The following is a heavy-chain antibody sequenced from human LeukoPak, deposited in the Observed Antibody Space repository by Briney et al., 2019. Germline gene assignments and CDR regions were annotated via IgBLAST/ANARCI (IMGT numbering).Heavy chain of an antibody. Sequence: QTGGSLRLSCAASGFTFSSYGMSWVRQAPGKGLEWVSAISGSGGSTYYADSVKGRFTISRDNSKNTLYLQMNSLRAEDTAVYYCAELATGYSSGWYLERLEAGWGQGTLVTVSS. CDR2: ISGSGGST. J-gene: IGHJ4*02. CDR3: AELATGYSSGWYLERLEAG. D-gene: IGHD6-19*01. CDR1: GFTFSSYG. V-gene: IGHV3-23*01.